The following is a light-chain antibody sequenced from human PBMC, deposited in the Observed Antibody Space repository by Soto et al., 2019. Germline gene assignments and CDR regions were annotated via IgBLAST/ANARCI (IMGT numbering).Light chain of an antibody. CDR1: SSNIGSHF. Sequence: QPVLTQPPSASGTPGQSLTISCSGSSSNIGSHFVYWYQHLPGTAPKLLIFRDGQRPSGVPARFFGSKSGTSASLAITGLRSEDEADYYYAVWDQSLTGWVFGGGTKLTVL. CDR2: RDG. V-gene: IGLV1-47*01. J-gene: IGLJ3*02. CDR3: AVWDQSLTGWV.